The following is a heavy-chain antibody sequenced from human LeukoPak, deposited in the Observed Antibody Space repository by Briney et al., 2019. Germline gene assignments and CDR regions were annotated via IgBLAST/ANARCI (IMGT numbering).Heavy chain of an antibody. V-gene: IGHV3-21*01. CDR1: GFTFSSYT. Sequence: PGGSLRLSCAASGFTFSSYTMNWVRQAPGKGLEWVSSISSSSSYIYYADSVKGRFTISRDNSKNTLYLQMNSLRAEDTAVYYCAKERPNSSGWDALGDYWGQGTLVTVSS. CDR3: AKERPNSSGWDALGDY. CDR2: ISSSSSYI. J-gene: IGHJ4*02. D-gene: IGHD6-19*01.